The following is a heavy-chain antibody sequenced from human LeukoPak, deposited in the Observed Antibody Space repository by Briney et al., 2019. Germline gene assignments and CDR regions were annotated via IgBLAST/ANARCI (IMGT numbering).Heavy chain of an antibody. Sequence: PGGSLRLSCAASGFTSSCCGIHWVRQAPGKGLEWVTFVRNDGSDKYYADSVKGRFTISRDNSENTVYLQMNSLRAEDTAVYYCAKDFFQLPQAYFDQWGQGTLVTVSS. CDR3: AKDFFQLPQAYFDQ. V-gene: IGHV3-30*02. J-gene: IGHJ4*02. CDR2: VRNDGSDK. D-gene: IGHD2-2*01. CDR1: GFTSSCCG.